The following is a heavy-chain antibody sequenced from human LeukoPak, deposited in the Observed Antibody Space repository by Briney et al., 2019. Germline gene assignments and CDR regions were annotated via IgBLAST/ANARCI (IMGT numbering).Heavy chain of an antibody. CDR2: INHSGST. V-gene: IGHV4-38-2*02. J-gene: IGHJ4*02. Sequence: PSETLSLTCTVSGYSISTTYYGGWIRQPPGKGLEWIGEINHSGSTNYNPSLKSRVTISVDTSKNQFSLKLSSVTAADTAVYYCASTAYYFDYWGQGTLVTVSS. CDR3: ASTAYYFDY. CDR1: GYSISTTYY.